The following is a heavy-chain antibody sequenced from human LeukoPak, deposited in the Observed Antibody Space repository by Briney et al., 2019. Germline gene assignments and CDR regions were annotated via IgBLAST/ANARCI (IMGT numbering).Heavy chain of an antibody. V-gene: IGHV4-59*08. D-gene: IGHD5-12*01. J-gene: IGHJ4*02. Sequence: KPTETLSLTCTVSGGSISSYYWSWIRLPPGKGLEWIGYIYYTGATYYNPSLKSRVTISVDTSKNQFSLKLSSVTAADTAVYYCARHLYSGYERVFDYWGQGTLVTVSS. CDR2: IYYTGAT. CDR1: GGSISSYY. CDR3: ARHLYSGYERVFDY.